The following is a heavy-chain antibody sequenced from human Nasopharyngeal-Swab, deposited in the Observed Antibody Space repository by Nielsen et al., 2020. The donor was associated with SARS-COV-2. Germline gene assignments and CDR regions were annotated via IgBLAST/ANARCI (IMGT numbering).Heavy chain of an antibody. J-gene: IGHJ4*02. Sequence: SETLSLTCTVSGGSISSSSYYWGWIRQPPGKGLEWIGSIYYSGSTYYNPSLKSRVTIPVDTSKNQFSLKLSSVTAADTAVYYCASGTGQEGSYWGQGTLVTVSS. V-gene: IGHV4-39*07. CDR1: GGSISSSSYY. CDR2: IYYSGST. D-gene: IGHD1-26*01. CDR3: ASGTGQEGSY.